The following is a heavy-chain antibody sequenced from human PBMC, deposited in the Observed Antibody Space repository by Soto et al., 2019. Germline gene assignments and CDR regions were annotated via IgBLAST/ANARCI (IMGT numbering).Heavy chain of an antibody. J-gene: IGHJ6*02. V-gene: IGHV3-49*03. CDR1: GFTFRDYG. Sequence: QPGGSLRLSCTTSGFTFRDYGVSWCRQAPGKGLEWIGFIRSRASGGTTEYAASVEYRFSTSRDDSKSIAYLQMNSLKTEDTAVYFCSRPDRDSSYYRYNGLDVWGPGTTVTVSS. CDR3: SRPDRDSSYYRYNGLDV. D-gene: IGHD6-13*01. CDR2: IRSRASGGTT.